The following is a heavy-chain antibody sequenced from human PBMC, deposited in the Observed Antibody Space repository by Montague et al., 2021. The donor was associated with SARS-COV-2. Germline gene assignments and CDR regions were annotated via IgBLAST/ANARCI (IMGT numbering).Heavy chain of an antibody. Sequence: SETLSLTCTVSGGSIESGNWWSWVRQTPGKGLEWIGEIHHTESKNFNPSLKTRVAMSVDKSRNQFSLMLTSLTAADTAVYYCATGINYYDFWALQSWGQGALVIVSS. J-gene: IGHJ4*02. CDR2: IHHTESK. D-gene: IGHD3/OR15-3a*01. CDR3: ATGINYYDFWALQS. CDR1: GGSIESGNW. V-gene: IGHV4-4*02.